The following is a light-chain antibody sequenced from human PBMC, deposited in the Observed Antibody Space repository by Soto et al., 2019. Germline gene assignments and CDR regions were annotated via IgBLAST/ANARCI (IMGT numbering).Light chain of an antibody. Sequence: DIQMTQSPSTLSASVGDRVTITCRASQTISDFLAWYQHKPGEAPKLLIAEASRLESGVPSRFSGGGSGTEFTLTISGLQSEDFALYFCQQYNNWPFSFGPGTRLEIK. J-gene: IGKJ5*01. CDR2: EAS. CDR1: QTISDF. CDR3: QQYNNWPFS. V-gene: IGKV1-5*01.